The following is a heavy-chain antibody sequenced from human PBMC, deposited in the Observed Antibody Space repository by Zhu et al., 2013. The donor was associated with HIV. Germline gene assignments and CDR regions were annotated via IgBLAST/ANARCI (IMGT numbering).Heavy chain of an antibody. D-gene: IGHD3-3*01. Sequence: AEVKKPGASVKVSCKASGYTFTDYYIHWVRQAPGQGLEWMGWINCNNGGTKYAQKFQGRVTMTSDTSISTAYMDLNSLTSDDTAVYYCARDTEWFAVDVWGQGTTVTVSS. CDR3: ARDTEWFAVDV. CDR1: GYTFTDYY. CDR2: INCNNGGT. J-gene: IGHJ6*02. V-gene: IGHV1-2*02.